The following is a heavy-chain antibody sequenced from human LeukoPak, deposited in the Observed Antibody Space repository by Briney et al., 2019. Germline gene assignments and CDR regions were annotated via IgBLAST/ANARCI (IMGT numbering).Heavy chain of an antibody. CDR3: ATDQGSSWRTGLDN. CDR1: GFTFSTYG. D-gene: IGHD6-13*01. V-gene: IGHV3-33*01. J-gene: IGHJ4*02. Sequence: GRSLRLSCAASGFTFSTYGMHWVRQAPGKGLEWVAVVWYDGSNIHYVDSVKGRFTISRDNSKSTLYLQMNSLTAEDTAVYYCATDQGSSWRTGLDNWGQGTLVTVSS. CDR2: VWYDGSNI.